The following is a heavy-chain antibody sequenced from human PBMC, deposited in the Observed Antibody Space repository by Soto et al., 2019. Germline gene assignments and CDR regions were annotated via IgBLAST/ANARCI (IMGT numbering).Heavy chain of an antibody. D-gene: IGHD6-19*01. V-gene: IGHV1-2*04. Sequence: EASVKVSCKASGYTFTGYYMHWVRQAPGQGLEWMGWINPNSGGTNYAQKFQGWVTMTRDTSISIAYMELSRLRSDDTAVYYCARGLPAAMSWYSSGWYLFYFDYWGQGTLVTAPQ. CDR1: GYTFTGYY. CDR2: INPNSGGT. CDR3: ARGLPAAMSWYSSGWYLFYFDY. J-gene: IGHJ4*02.